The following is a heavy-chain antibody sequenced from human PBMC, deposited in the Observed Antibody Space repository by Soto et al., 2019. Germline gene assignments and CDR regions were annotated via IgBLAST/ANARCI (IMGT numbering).Heavy chain of an antibody. CDR3: ARGRQLAYHFYYYYGMDV. V-gene: IGHV1-8*01. CDR1: GYTFTSYD. Sequence: QVQLVQSGAEVKKPGASVKVSCNASGYTFTSYDINWVRQATGLGLEWMGWMNPNSGNTGYAQKFQGRVTMTRNTSISTAYMELSSLRSEDTAVYYCARGRQLAYHFYYYYGMDVWGQGPTVTVSS. CDR2: MNPNSGNT. D-gene: IGHD6-6*01. J-gene: IGHJ6*02.